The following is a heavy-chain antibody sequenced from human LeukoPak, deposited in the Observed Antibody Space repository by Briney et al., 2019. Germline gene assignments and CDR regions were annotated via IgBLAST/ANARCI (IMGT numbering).Heavy chain of an antibody. V-gene: IGHV3-53*01. CDR1: GFTFSSYW. CDR2: FYSGGST. J-gene: IGHJ4*02. D-gene: IGHD5-24*01. CDR3: ARGDGYNYFES. Sequence: GGSLRLSCAASGFTFSSYWMHWVRHAPGKGLEWVSVFYSGGSTYYADSVKGRFTISRDNSKNTLYLQMNSLRAEDTAVYYCARGDGYNYFESWGQGTLVTVSS.